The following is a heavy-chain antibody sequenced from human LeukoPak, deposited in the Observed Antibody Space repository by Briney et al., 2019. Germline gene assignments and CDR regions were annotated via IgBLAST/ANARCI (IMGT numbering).Heavy chain of an antibody. CDR3: LYTKGGIQLWFDTVDI. D-gene: IGHD5-18*01. V-gene: IGHV1-46*01. CDR1: GYTFTTYY. Sequence: ASVKVSCKASGYTFTTYYMHWVRQAPGQGLEWMGIINPSGGSTSYAQKFQGRVIMTRDTSTSTVYMELNSLRSEDTAVYYCLYTKGGIQLWFDTVDIWGQGTMVTVSS. J-gene: IGHJ3*02. CDR2: INPSGGST.